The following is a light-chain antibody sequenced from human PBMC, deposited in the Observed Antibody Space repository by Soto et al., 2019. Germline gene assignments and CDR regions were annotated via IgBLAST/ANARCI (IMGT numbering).Light chain of an antibody. CDR1: SSDVGGYIY. V-gene: IGLV2-14*01. Sequence: QSALAQPASVSGSPGQSITISCTGTSSDVGGYIYVSWYQQHPGKAPKLIIFEVNNRPSGVSNRFSGSKSGNTASLTISGLQAEDEADYYCSSYSSSSTLYVFGTGTKVTVL. CDR2: EVN. J-gene: IGLJ1*01. CDR3: SSYSSSSTLYV.